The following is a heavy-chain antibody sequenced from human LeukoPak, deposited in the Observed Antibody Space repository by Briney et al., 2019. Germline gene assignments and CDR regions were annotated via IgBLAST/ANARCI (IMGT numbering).Heavy chain of an antibody. CDR2: FDPEDGET. Sequence: ASVKVSCKASGYTFTSYGISWVRQAPGKGLEWMGGFDPEDGETIYAQKFQGRVTMTEDTSTDTAYMELSSLRSEDTAVYYCATGFRGFGELSVTFAYWGQGTLVTVSS. J-gene: IGHJ4*02. V-gene: IGHV1-24*01. D-gene: IGHD3-10*01. CDR1: GYTFTSYG. CDR3: ATGFRGFGELSVTFAY.